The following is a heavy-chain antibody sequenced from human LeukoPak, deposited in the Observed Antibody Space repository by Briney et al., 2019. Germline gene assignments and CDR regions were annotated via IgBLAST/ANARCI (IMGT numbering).Heavy chain of an antibody. CDR3: ARGLAGSLADY. D-gene: IGHD3-10*01. Sequence: GGSLRLSCAASGFTFSSYAMSWVRQAPGKGLEWVSVISGSGDSTYYADSVKGRFTISRDNSKNTLYLQMNSLRAEDTAVYYCARGLAGSLADYWGQGALVTVSS. CDR1: GFTFSSYA. V-gene: IGHV3-23*01. CDR2: ISGSGDST. J-gene: IGHJ4*02.